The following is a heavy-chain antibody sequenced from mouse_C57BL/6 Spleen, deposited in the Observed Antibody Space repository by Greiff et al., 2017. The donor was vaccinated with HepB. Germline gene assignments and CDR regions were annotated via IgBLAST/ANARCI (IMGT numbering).Heavy chain of an antibody. CDR3: ARRIYYDYGRYYAMDY. V-gene: IGHV1-18*01. CDR1: GYTFTDYN. D-gene: IGHD2-4*01. J-gene: IGHJ4*01. CDR2: INPNNGGT. Sequence: EVQLQQSGPELVKPGASVKIPCKASGYTFTDYNMDWVKQSHGKSLEWIGDINPNNGGTIYNQKFKGKATLTVDKSSSTAYMELRSLTSEDTAVYYCARRIYYDYGRYYAMDYWGQGTSVTVSS.